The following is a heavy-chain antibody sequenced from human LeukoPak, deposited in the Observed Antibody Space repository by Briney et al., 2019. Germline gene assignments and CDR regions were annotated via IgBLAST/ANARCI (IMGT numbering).Heavy chain of an antibody. CDR2: INHSGRT. Sequence: SETLSLTCAVYGGSFSGYYWNWIRQPPGKGLEWIGEINHSGRTNYNPSLKSRVTISVDTSKNQFSLKLSSVTAADTAVYYCARVGRDGYNFHYWGQGTLATVSS. V-gene: IGHV4-34*01. J-gene: IGHJ4*02. D-gene: IGHD5-24*01. CDR1: GGSFSGYY. CDR3: ARVGRDGYNFHY.